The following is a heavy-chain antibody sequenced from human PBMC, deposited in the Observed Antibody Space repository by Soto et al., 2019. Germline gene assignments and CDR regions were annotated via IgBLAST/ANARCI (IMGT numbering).Heavy chain of an antibody. V-gene: IGHV5-51*01. CDR2: IYPADSET. CDR1: GYSFTRYW. J-gene: IGHJ4*02. CDR3: ARVGRGPGLTVTYYTPFDS. Sequence: GESLKISCKTSGYSFTRYWIAWVRQVPEKVLEWLGIIYPADSETRYSPAFQGQVTISADKSIRMTYLQLNSLKASDTSIYYFARVGRGPGLTVTYYTPFDSWGQGTLVTVSS. D-gene: IGHD4-17*01.